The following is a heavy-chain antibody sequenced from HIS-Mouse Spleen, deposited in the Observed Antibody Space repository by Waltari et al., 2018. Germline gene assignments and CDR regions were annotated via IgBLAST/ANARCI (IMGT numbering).Heavy chain of an antibody. D-gene: IGHD6-13*01. Sequence: QLQLQESGPGLVKPSETLFLTCTVSGGSISSSSYYWGWIRQPPGKGLEWIGSIYYSGRPYSNPSLKSRVTISVDTSKNQFSLKLSSVTAADTAVYYCAREIPYSSSWYDWYFDLWGRGTLVTVSS. CDR2: IYYSGRP. CDR3: AREIPYSSSWYDWYFDL. J-gene: IGHJ2*01. CDR1: GGSISSSSYY. V-gene: IGHV4-39*07.